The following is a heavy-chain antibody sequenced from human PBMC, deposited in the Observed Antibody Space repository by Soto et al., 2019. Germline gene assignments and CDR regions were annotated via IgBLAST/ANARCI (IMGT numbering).Heavy chain of an antibody. CDR1: GGSFSGYY. Sequence: SETLSLTCAVYGGSFSGYYWSWIRQPPGKGLEWIGEINHSGSTNYNPSLKSRVTISVDTSKNQFSLNLSSVTAADTAVFYCARGLFPSYGDYFFDYWGQGTLVTVAS. CDR2: INHSGST. D-gene: IGHD4-17*01. J-gene: IGHJ4*02. CDR3: ARGLFPSYGDYFFDY. V-gene: IGHV4-34*01.